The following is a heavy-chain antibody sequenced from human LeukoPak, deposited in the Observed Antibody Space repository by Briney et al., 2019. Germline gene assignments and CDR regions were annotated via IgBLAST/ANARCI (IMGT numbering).Heavy chain of an antibody. J-gene: IGHJ4*02. Sequence: GGSLRLSCAASGFTFSSYAMSWVRQAPGKGLEGVSAISGSGGSTYYADSVKGRFTISRDNSKNTLYLQMNSLRAEDTAVYYCAKDRPYSSGWYGSIDYWGQGTLVTVSS. V-gene: IGHV3-23*01. CDR2: ISGSGGST. D-gene: IGHD6-19*01. CDR3: AKDRPYSSGWYGSIDY. CDR1: GFTFSSYA.